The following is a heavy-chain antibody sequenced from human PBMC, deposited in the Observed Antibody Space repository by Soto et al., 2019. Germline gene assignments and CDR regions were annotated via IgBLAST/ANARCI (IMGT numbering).Heavy chain of an antibody. CDR2: IYYSGST. V-gene: IGHV4-31*03. Sequence: QVQLQESGPGLVKPSQTLSLTCTVSGGSISSGGYYWSWIRQHPGKGLEWIGYIYYSGSTYYNPSLKSRVTISVDTSKNQFSLKLSSVTAADTAVYYCAREGPPGDFWSGYSRGSFDYWGQGTLVTVSS. CDR1: GGSISSGGYY. CDR3: AREGPPGDFWSGYSRGSFDY. J-gene: IGHJ4*02. D-gene: IGHD3-3*01.